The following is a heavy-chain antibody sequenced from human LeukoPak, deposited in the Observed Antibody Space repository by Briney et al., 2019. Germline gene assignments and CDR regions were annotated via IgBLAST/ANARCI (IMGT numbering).Heavy chain of an antibody. CDR2: ITGGGDRT. CDR1: GFTFSNYA. D-gene: IGHD3-3*01. CDR3: AKLSGPRPDSLRFDY. Sequence: PGGSLRLSCAASGFTFSNYAVTWVRQAPGKGLEWVSSITGGGDRTWNADSVKGRFTISRDNSKNTLYLQMNSLRAEDTAVYFCAKLSGPRPDSLRFDYWGQGTLVTVSS. J-gene: IGHJ4*02. V-gene: IGHV3-23*01.